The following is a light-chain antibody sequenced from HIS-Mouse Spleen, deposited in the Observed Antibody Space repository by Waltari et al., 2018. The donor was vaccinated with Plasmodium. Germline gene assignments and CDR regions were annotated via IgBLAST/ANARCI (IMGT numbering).Light chain of an antibody. CDR2: AAY. CDR1: QIISSY. CDR3: QQSYSTPPT. Sequence: DIQMTQSPSSLSASVGDRVTITCRASQIISSYLNWYQQKPGKAPKLLIYAAYSLQSGVPSRFSGSGSGTDFTLTISSLQPEDFATYYCQQSYSTPPTFGGGTKVEIK. V-gene: IGKV1-39*01. J-gene: IGKJ4*01.